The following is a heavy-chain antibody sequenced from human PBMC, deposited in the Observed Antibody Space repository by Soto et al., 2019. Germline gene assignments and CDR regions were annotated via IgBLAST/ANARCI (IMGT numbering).Heavy chain of an antibody. CDR3: ARAVDGSGSYYY. CDR1: GGSISSYY. CDR2: IYYSGST. Sequence: QVQLQESGPGLVKPSETLPLTCTVSGGSISSYYWSWIRQPPGKGLEWIGYIYYSGSTNYNPSLKSRVTISVDTSKNQFSLKLSSVTAADTAVYYCARAVDGSGSYYYWGQGTLVTVSS. J-gene: IGHJ4*02. V-gene: IGHV4-59*08. D-gene: IGHD3-10*01.